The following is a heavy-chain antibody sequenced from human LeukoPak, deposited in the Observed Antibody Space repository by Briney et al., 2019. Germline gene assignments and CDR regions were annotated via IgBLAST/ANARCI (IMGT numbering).Heavy chain of an antibody. Sequence: GGSLRLSCEPSGFPFSGYWMLWVRQAPGKGLVWVSRISGDGTIKTYADFVRGRFTISRDNTKNILYLQMNSLKVDDTATYFCSRSQFDYWGQGVLVTVSS. CDR2: ISGDGTIK. CDR3: SRSQFDY. J-gene: IGHJ4*02. V-gene: IGHV3-74*03. CDR1: GFPFSGYW.